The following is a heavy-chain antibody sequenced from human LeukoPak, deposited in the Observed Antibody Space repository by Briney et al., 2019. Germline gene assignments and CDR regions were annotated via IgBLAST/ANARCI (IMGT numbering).Heavy chain of an antibody. CDR3: ARHADTVTSHEDY. Sequence: GGSLRLSCAASGFTFSSYSMNWVRQAPGKGLEWVSSISSSSSYIYYADSVKGRFTISRDNAKNSLYLQMNSLRAEDTAVYYCARHADTVTSHEDYWGQGTLVTVSS. J-gene: IGHJ4*02. CDR2: ISSSSSYI. CDR1: GFTFSSYS. D-gene: IGHD4-17*01. V-gene: IGHV3-21*01.